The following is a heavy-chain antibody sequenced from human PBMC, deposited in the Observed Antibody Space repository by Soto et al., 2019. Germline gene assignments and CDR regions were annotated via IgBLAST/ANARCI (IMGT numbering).Heavy chain of an antibody. V-gene: IGHV3-30-3*01. J-gene: IGHJ6*02. CDR2: ISYDGSNK. CDR1: GFTFSSYA. Sequence: QVQLVESGGGVVQPGRSLRLSCVASGFTFSSYAMHWVRQAPGKGLEWVAVISYDGSNKYYADSVKGRFTISRDNSKNTMYLQMNSLRAKDTALYYCASSVVSLYYYGMDVWGQGTTVTVSS. D-gene: IGHD2-15*01. CDR3: ASSVVSLYYYGMDV.